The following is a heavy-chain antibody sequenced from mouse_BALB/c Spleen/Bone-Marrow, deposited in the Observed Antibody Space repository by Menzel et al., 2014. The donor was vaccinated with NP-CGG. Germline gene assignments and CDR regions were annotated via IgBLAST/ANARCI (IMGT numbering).Heavy chain of an antibody. CDR1: GFTFTDYY. D-gene: IGHD2-1*01. V-gene: IGHV7-3*02. Sequence: EVQLVESGGGLVQPGGSLRLSCATSGFTFTDYYMSWVRQPPGKALEWLGFIRNKANGYTTEYGASVKGRFTISGDNSQSILYLQMNTLRAEDSATYYCARSLYPRAMDYWGQGTSVTVSS. J-gene: IGHJ4*01. CDR3: ARSLYPRAMDY. CDR2: IRNKANGYTT.